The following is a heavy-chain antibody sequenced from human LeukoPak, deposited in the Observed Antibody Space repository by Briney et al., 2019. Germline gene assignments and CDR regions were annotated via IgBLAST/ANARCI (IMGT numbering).Heavy chain of an antibody. CDR1: GFTFDDYV. D-gene: IGHD3-22*01. J-gene: IGHJ4*02. CDR2: ISWNSGSI. V-gene: IGHV3-9*01. CDR3: AKGFYYDSSGYCDY. Sequence: GGSLRLSCAASGFTFDDYVMHWVRQAPGKGLEWVSGISWNSGSIGYADSVKGRFTISRDNAKNSLYLQMNSLRAEDTALYYCAKGFYYDSSGYCDYWGQGTLVTVSS.